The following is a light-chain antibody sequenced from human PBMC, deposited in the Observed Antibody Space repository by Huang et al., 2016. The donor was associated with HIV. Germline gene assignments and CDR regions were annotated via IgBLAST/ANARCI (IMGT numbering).Light chain of an antibody. Sequence: IVLTQSPGTLSLSPWQKATLSCMASQTITSSYLAWHQQKPGHAPRLLIYGASRRCDGVPDGISGSGSGTDLSPSISRLEPADFAVDYCQQYGNTPPVTFGHGTKVDI. V-gene: IGKV3-20*01. CDR1: QTITSSY. CDR2: GAS. CDR3: QQYGNTPPVT. J-gene: IGKJ3*01.